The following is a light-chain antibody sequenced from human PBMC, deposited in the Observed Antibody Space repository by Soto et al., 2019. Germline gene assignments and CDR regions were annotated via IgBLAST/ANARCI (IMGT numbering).Light chain of an antibody. CDR1: SSEVGYYNL. CDR2: EVN. J-gene: IGLJ1*01. CDR3: CSYAGSSTYV. V-gene: IGLV2-23*02. Sequence: QSALTQPASVSGSPGQSITISCTGTSSEVGYYNLVSWYQHHPGKAPKLIIYEVNKRPSGVSNRFSGSKSGNTASLTISGLQAEDEADYHCCSYAGSSTYVFGNGTKVTVL.